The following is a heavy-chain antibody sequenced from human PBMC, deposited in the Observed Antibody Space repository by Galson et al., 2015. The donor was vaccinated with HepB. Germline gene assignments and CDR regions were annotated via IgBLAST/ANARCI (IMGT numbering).Heavy chain of an antibody. V-gene: IGHV3-33*08. Sequence: SLRLSCAASGFTFSSYGMHWVRQAPGKGLEWVAVIWYDGSNKYYADSVKGRFTISRDNSKNTLYLQMNSLRAEDTAVYYCARSPYDILTGYGNDAFDIWGQGTMVTVSS. CDR1: GFTFSSYG. J-gene: IGHJ3*02. CDR2: IWYDGSNK. CDR3: ARSPYDILTGYGNDAFDI. D-gene: IGHD3-9*01.